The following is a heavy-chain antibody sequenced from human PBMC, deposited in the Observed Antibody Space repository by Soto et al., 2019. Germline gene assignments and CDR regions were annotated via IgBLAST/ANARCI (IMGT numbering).Heavy chain of an antibody. V-gene: IGHV1-69*06. Sequence: QVQLVQSGAEMRKPGSSLRVSCKASGGTFSDYAFSWVRQAPGQGLEWMGGIVPRFGSPNYAQKFGGRVTITADTSSSTVYMALSSLRFDDTVVYFCARDRIQLRLGKYSFNGMDVWGQGTPIIVSS. CDR3: ARDRIQLRLGKYSFNGMDV. CDR2: IVPRFGSP. D-gene: IGHD3-16*01. J-gene: IGHJ6*02. CDR1: GGTFSDYA.